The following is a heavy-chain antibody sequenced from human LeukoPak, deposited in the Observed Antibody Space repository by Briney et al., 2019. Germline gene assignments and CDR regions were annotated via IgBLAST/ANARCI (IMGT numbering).Heavy chain of an antibody. CDR1: GGSFSGYY. CDR3: ARGHANNCSGGSCYTLNFDY. V-gene: IGHV4-34*01. Sequence: SETLSLTCAVYGGSFSGYYWSWIRQPPGKGLEWIGEINHSGSTNYNPSLKSRVTISVDTSKNQFSLKLSSVTAADTAAYYCARGHANNCSGGSCYTLNFDYWGQGTLVTVSS. J-gene: IGHJ4*02. CDR2: INHSGST. D-gene: IGHD2-15*01.